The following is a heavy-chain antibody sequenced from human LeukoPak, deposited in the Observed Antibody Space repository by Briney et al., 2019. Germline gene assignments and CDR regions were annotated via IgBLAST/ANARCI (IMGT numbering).Heavy chain of an antibody. CDR2: IYSSGST. J-gene: IGHJ6*02. Sequence: SETLSRTCTVSGGSISSHYWSWIRQPPGKGLECIGYIYSSGSTNYNPSLKSRVTISVDTSKNQFSLKLSSVTAADTAVYYCARGYDFWSGYYGRMDVWGQGTTVTVSS. D-gene: IGHD3-3*01. CDR3: ARGYDFWSGYYGRMDV. CDR1: GGSISSHY. V-gene: IGHV4-59*11.